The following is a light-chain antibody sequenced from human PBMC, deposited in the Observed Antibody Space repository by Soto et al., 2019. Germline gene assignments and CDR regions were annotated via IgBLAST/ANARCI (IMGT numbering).Light chain of an antibody. CDR1: QSINTH. CDR3: QQSIDWPIT. V-gene: IGKV1-39*01. CDR2: AAS. J-gene: IGKJ5*01. Sequence: DMQLTQSPSSLSASIGERVTIPCRASQSINTHLIWYQAKPGQAPKLLIFAASTRPTGIPARFSGSGSGTDFTLAISRLEPEDFAAYYCQQSIDWPITFGQGTRLEIK.